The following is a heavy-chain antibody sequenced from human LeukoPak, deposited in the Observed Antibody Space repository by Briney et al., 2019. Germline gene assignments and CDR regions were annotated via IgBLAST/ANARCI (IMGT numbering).Heavy chain of an antibody. V-gene: IGHV1-69*13. CDR2: IIPIFGTA. D-gene: IGHD6-6*01. CDR1: GGTFSSYA. Sequence: ASVKVSCKASGGTFSSYAISWVRQAPGQGLEWMGGIIPIFGTANYAQKFQGRVTITADESTSTAYMELSSLRSEDTAVYYCAGTSIAASPFDYWGQGTLVTVSS. CDR3: AGTSIAASPFDY. J-gene: IGHJ4*02.